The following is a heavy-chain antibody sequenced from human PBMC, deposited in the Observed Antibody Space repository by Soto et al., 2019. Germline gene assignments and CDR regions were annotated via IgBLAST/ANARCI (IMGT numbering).Heavy chain of an antibody. CDR2: INPNSGGT. CDR3: SRASSIAARSLYYYGMDI. V-gene: IGHV1-2*02. J-gene: IGHJ6*02. CDR1: GYTLTGYY. D-gene: IGHD6-6*01. Sequence: QVQLVQSGAEVKKPGASVKVSCKASGYTLTGYYMHCVRQAPGQGLEWMGWINPNSGGTKYAQKFQGRVTMTTDTSISTAYMELSRLRSDDTAVYYCSRASSIAARSLYYYGMDIWGQGTTVTVSS.